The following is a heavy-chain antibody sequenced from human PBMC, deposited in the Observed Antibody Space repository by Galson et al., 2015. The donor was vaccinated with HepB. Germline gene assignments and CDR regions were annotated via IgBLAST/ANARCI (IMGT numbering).Heavy chain of an antibody. Sequence: SLRLSCAASGFTFSSYAMSWVRQAPGKGLEWVSAISGSGGSTYYADSVKGRFTISRDNSKNTLYLQMNSLRAEDTAVYYCARGERYFDWLSSYYYYYGMDVWGRGTTVTVSS. V-gene: IGHV3-23*01. CDR2: ISGSGGST. J-gene: IGHJ6*02. CDR1: GFTFSSYA. D-gene: IGHD3-9*01. CDR3: ARGERYFDWLSSYYYYYGMDV.